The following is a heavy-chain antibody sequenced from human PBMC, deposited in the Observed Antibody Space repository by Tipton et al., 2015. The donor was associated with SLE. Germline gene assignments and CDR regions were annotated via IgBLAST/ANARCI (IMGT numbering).Heavy chain of an antibody. CDR1: GFTVSSNY. D-gene: IGHD4-11*01. V-gene: IGHV3-53*05. CDR2: IYSGGST. Sequence: GSLRLSCAASGFTVSSNYMSWVRQAPGKGLEWVSVIYSGGSTYYADSVKGRFTISRDNSKNTLYLQMNSLRAEDTAVYYCAGGSNSSFYHYGMDVWGQGTTVTVYS. J-gene: IGHJ6*02. CDR3: AGGSNSSFYHYGMDV.